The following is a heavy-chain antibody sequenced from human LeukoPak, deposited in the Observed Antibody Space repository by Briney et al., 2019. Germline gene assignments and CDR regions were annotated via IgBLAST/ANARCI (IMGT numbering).Heavy chain of an antibody. CDR2: ISSSSSYI. CDR3: ARAGLWFGEYYFDY. V-gene: IGHV3-21*01. D-gene: IGHD3-10*01. Sequence: GGSLRLSCAASGFTFSSYSMNWVRQAPGKGLEWVSSISSSSSYIYYADSVKGRFTISRDNAKNSLYLQMNSLRAEDTAVYYCARAGLWFGEYYFDYWGQGTLVTVSS. CDR1: GFTFSSYS. J-gene: IGHJ4*02.